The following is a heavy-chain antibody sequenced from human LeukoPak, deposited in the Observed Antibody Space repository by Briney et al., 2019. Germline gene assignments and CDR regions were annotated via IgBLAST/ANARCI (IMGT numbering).Heavy chain of an antibody. D-gene: IGHD1-26*01. CDR3: VYGGSYYVA. CDR2: ITSSSSYI. Sequence: PGGSLRLSCAASGFTFNTYNMNWVRQAPGQGLEWVSSITSSSSYIYYADSVKGRFTISRDNAKNSLYLQMNSLRAEDTAVYYCVYGGSYYVAWGQGTLVTVSS. V-gene: IGHV3-21*01. J-gene: IGHJ5*02. CDR1: GFTFNTYN.